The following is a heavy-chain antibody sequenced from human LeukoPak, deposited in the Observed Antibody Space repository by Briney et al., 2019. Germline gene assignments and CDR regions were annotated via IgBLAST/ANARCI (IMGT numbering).Heavy chain of an antibody. CDR3: ARETLDWFIDN. CDR2: INHSGST. D-gene: IGHD3-9*01. Sequence: SETLSLTCAVYGGSFSGYYWSWIRQPPGKGLEWIGEINHSGSTNYNPSLKSRVTISVDTSRNQFSLRLSSVTAADTAVYYCARETLDWFIDNWGQGTLVTVSS. V-gene: IGHV4-34*01. CDR1: GGSFSGYY. J-gene: IGHJ4*02.